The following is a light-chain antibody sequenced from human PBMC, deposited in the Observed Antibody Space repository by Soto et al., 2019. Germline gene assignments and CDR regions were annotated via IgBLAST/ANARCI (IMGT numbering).Light chain of an antibody. Sequence: DIQMTQSPSSLSASVGDRVTITCRASQSISSYLNWYQQNPGKAPKLLIYAASSLQSGVPSRFSGSGSGTDFTLTISRLQPEDFATYDCQQSYITPPTFGGGTKVEIK. CDR1: QSISSY. J-gene: IGKJ4*01. V-gene: IGKV1-39*01. CDR2: AAS. CDR3: QQSYITPPT.